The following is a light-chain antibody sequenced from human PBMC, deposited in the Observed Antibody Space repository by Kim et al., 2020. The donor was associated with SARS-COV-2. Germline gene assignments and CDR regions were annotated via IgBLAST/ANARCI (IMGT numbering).Light chain of an antibody. CDR1: GGDLGVYSH. CDR2: DVT. V-gene: IGLV2-14*04. Sequence: SYPGTGGDLGVYSHVSWHQRYPGKAPKIMIYDVTNRPSGVSNRFAGSKSGNTASLTISGLQAEDEADYYCSSYTSTNTLVFGGGTQLTVL. CDR3: SSYTSTNTLV. J-gene: IGLJ2*01.